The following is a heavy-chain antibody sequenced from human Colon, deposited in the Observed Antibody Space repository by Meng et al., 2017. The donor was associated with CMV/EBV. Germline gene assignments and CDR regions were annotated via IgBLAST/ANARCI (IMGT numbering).Heavy chain of an antibody. CDR3: VRVRLGVATRYFDY. V-gene: IGHV3-72*01. CDR1: GFTFSDHY. CDR2: VKNKANSYIT. Sequence: GESLKISCAASGFTFSDHYMDWVRQAPGKGLEWVGRVKNKANSYITEYAASMKGRFTISRDDSKNSLYLQLISLESEDTAVYYCVRVRLGVATRYFDYWGQGTLVTVSS. J-gene: IGHJ4*02. D-gene: IGHD1-26*01.